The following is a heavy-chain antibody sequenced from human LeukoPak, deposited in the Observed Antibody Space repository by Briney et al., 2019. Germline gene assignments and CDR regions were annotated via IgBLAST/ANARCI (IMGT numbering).Heavy chain of an antibody. V-gene: IGHV3-43*02. CDR1: GFTFSSYE. J-gene: IGHJ4*02. Sequence: GGSLRLSCAASGFTFSSYEMNWVRQAPGKGLEWVSLISGDGVSTFYADSVKGRFSISRDNSKNSLSLEMNSLRTEDTAMYYCARESGKFDYWGQGTLVAVSS. CDR3: ARESGKFDY. CDR2: ISGDGVST.